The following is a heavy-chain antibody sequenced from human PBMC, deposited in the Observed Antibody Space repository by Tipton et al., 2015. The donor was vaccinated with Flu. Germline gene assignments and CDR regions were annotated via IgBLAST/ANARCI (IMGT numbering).Heavy chain of an antibody. V-gene: IGHV1-46*01. Sequence: QSGAEVKKPGASVKVSCKASGYTFTSYNMHWVRQAPGQGLEWMGIIYPAGGGISYAQKFQGRVILTRDRSTGTVHMELSSLRSVDTARYFCARGKGGGTYLDEVWGRG. CDR1: GYTFTSYN. J-gene: IGHJ6*03. CDR3: ARGKGGGTYLDEV. CDR2: IYPAGGGI. D-gene: IGHD1-1*01.